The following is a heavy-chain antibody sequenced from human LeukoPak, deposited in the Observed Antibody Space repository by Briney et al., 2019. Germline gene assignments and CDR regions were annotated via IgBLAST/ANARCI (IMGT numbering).Heavy chain of an antibody. CDR2: IYYSGTT. V-gene: IGHV4-59*01. D-gene: IGHD1-26*01. CDR1: SGSISSYY. CDR3: ARAGPSGSYWWGDAFDI. Sequence: SETLSLTCTVSSGSISSYYWSWIRQPPGKGLEWIGYIYYSGTTNYNPSLKSRVTISVDTSKNQFSLKLSSVTAADTAVYYCARAGPSGSYWWGDAFDIWGQGTMVTVSS. J-gene: IGHJ3*02.